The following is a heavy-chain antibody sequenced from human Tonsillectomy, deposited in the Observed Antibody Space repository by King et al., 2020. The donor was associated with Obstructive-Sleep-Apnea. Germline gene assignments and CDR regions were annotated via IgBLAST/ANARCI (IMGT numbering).Heavy chain of an antibody. Sequence: TLKESGPTLVKPTQTLTLTCTFSGFSVIDRGVGVAWIRQPPGKALEWLALIYLDDDKRYSPSLKNRLTLTKDTSRNQVVLSMTNMDPVDTATYYCAHSRAYRRGWYRIGNWGQGTLVTVSS. CDR1: GFSVIDRGVG. CDR2: IYLDDDK. D-gene: IGHD6-13*01. J-gene: IGHJ4*01. V-gene: IGHV2-5*02. CDR3: AHSRAYRRGWYRIGN.